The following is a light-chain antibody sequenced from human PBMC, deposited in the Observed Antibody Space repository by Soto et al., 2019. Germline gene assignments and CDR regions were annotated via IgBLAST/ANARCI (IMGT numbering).Light chain of an antibody. CDR2: DAY. V-gene: IGKV3-11*01. Sequence: EIVMTQSPATLSVSPGERATLSCRASQSLRSNLAWYQQKPGQAPRLLIYDAYNRATGIPPRFSGSGSGTDFTLTISSLEPEDSAVYYCQQRHMWPITFGQGTRLEIK. J-gene: IGKJ5*01. CDR3: QQRHMWPIT. CDR1: QSLRSN.